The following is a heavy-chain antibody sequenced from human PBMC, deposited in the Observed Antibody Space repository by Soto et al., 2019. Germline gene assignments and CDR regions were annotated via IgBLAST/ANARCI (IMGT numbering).Heavy chain of an antibody. CDR1: GFTFNHYA. CDR2: ANNVGTT. D-gene: IGHD2-21*02. CDR3: ARLGRDWYNYY. J-gene: IGHJ4*01. Sequence: GWSLRLSCTASGFTFNHYAMSWVRQAPGKGLEWVATANNVGTTYYADSVKGRFTISRDDSKNTLYLQMNSLRVEDTAVYFCARLGRDWYNYYWGHGTKVTVAS. V-gene: IGHV3-23*01.